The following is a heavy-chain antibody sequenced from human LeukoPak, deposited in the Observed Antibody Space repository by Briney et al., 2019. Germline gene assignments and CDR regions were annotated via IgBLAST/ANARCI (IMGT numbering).Heavy chain of an antibody. D-gene: IGHD3-22*01. Sequence: GGSLRLSCAASGLIFDDYTMHWVRQAPGKGLEWVSLISRNGAVTKYADSVRGRFTVSRDNSKNSLYLQMNSLRTEDTAVYYCARDFSSYYDSTSNYGGAYFDYWGQGTLVTVSS. J-gene: IGHJ4*02. CDR3: ARDFSSYYDSTSNYGGAYFDY. CDR1: GLIFDDYT. V-gene: IGHV3-43*01. CDR2: ISRNGAVT.